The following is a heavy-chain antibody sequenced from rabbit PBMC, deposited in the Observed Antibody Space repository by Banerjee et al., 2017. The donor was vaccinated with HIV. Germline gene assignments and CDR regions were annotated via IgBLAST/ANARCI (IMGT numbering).Heavy chain of an antibody. CDR2: ILTGSGNT. J-gene: IGHJ4*01. CDR3: ARVFGSSGYYDL. Sequence: QSLEESGGDLVKPGASLTLTCTASGFSFSSSYWICWVRQAPGKGLEWIGCILTGSGNTYYATWAKGRFTISKTSSTTVTLQLNSLTAADTATYFCARVFGSSGYYDLWGPGTLVTVS. CDR1: GFSFSSSYW. D-gene: IGHD1-1*01. V-gene: IGHV1S40*01.